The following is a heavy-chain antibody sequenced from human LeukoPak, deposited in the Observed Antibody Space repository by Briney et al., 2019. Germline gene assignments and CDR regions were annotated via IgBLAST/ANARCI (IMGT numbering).Heavy chain of an antibody. J-gene: IGHJ6*02. D-gene: IGHD2-2*01. CDR1: GGSISSYY. CDR3: ARVPDGYYYGMDV. Sequence: SETLSLTCTVSGGSISSYYWSWIRQPPGKGLEWIGYIYYSGSTNYNPSLKSRVTISVDKSKNQFSLKLSSVTAADTAVYYCARVPDGYYYGMDVWGQGTTVTVSS. CDR2: IYYSGST. V-gene: IGHV4-59*12.